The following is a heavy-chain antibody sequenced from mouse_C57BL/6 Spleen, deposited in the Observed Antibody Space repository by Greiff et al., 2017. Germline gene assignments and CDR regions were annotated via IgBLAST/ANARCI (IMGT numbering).Heavy chain of an antibody. Sequence: VKLEESGGGLVKPGGSLKLSCAASGFTFSSYAMSWVRQTPEKRLEWVATISDGGSYTYYPDNVKGRFTISRDNAKNNLYLQMSHLKSEDTAMYYCARGGGYFDVWGTGTTVTVSS. J-gene: IGHJ1*03. V-gene: IGHV5-4*03. CDR1: GFTFSSYA. CDR3: ARGGGYFDV. CDR2: ISDGGSYT.